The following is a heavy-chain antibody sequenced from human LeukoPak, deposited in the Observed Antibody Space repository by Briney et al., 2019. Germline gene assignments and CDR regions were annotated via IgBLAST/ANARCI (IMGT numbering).Heavy chain of an antibody. CDR3: ARHAGGWRSFDY. J-gene: IGHJ4*02. CDR2: IYYSGDT. CDR1: GGSVSNDSYY. D-gene: IGHD6-19*01. V-gene: IGHV4-61*01. Sequence: SETLSLTCTVSGGSVSNDSYYWRWIRPPPAKGVECVGYIYYSGDTNYNPSLKTRVTISVDTSKNQCSLKLRSVTAADTAVYYCARHAGGWRSFDYWGQGTLVTVSS.